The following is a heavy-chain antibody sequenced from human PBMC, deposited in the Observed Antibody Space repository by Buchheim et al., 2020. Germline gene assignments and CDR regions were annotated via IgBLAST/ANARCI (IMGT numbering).Heavy chain of an antibody. CDR3: AKDGANYYDSSGYFPPFDY. J-gene: IGHJ4*02. V-gene: IGHV3-30*18. CDR1: GFTFSSYG. D-gene: IGHD3-22*01. Sequence: QVQLVESGGGVVQPGRSLRLSCAASGFTFSSYGLHWVRQAPGKGLEWVAVISYDGSTTYYADSVKGRLTISRDNSKNTLYLQMNSLGADDTAVYYCAKDGANYYDSSGYFPPFDYWGQGTL. CDR2: ISYDGSTT.